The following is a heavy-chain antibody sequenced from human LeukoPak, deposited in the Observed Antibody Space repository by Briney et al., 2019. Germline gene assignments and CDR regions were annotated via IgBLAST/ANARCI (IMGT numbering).Heavy chain of an antibody. V-gene: IGHV1-46*01. CDR3: ARDMGGFVSDVRGPGRGFGY. D-gene: IGHD3-10*02. J-gene: IGHJ4*02. CDR1: GYTFTSYY. CDR2: INPSGGST. Sequence: ASVKVSCKAFGYTFTSYYMHWVRQAPGQGLEWMGIINPSGGSTSYAQKFQGRVTMTRDTSTSTVYMELSSLRSEDTAVYYCARDMGGFVSDVRGPGRGFGYWGQGTLVTVSS.